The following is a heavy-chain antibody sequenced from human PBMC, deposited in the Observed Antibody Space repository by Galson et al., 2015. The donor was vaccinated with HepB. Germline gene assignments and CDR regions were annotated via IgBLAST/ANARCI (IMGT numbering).Heavy chain of an antibody. Sequence: SLRLSCAASGFTFSSYSINWVRQAPGKGLEWVSCISSSSSYIYYADSVKGRFTISRDNAKNSLYLQMNSLRAEDTAVYYCARDRGYYDFWSGYLDYWGQGTLVTVSS. CDR2: ISSSSSYI. CDR1: GFTFSSYS. CDR3: ARDRGYYDFWSGYLDY. D-gene: IGHD3-3*01. V-gene: IGHV3-21*01. J-gene: IGHJ4*02.